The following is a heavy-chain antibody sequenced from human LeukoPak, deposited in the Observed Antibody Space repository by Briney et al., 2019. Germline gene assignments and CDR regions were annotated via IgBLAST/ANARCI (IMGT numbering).Heavy chain of an antibody. Sequence: GGSLRLSCAASGFSISNSAMSWVRQAPGKGLEWVSLIVASSGSTFYADSVKGRFTISRDSPKNTLYLQMNSLRAEDMAVYYCAKGAYDYIEMGYFDYWGKGTLVTVSS. J-gene: IGHJ4*02. CDR3: AKGAYDYIEMGYFDY. V-gene: IGHV3-23*01. CDR2: IVASSGST. D-gene: IGHD5-12*01. CDR1: GFSISNSA.